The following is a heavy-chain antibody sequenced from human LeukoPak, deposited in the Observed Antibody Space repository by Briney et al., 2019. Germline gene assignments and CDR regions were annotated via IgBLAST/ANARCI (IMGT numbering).Heavy chain of an antibody. V-gene: IGHV5-51*01. Sequence: GESLKISCKGSGYSFTSYWIGGVRQTPGKGLEWMGIIYPGDSDTRYSPSFQGQVTISADKSISTAYLQWSSLKASDTAMYYCARLYRDYYDSSGYFPLDYWGQGTLVTVSS. CDR2: IYPGDSDT. CDR1: GYSFTSYW. J-gene: IGHJ4*02. CDR3: ARLYRDYYDSSGYFPLDY. D-gene: IGHD3-22*01.